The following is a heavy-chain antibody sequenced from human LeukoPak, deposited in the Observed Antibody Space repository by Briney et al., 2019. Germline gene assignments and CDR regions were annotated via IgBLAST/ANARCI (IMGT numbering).Heavy chain of an antibody. V-gene: IGHV1-69*02. D-gene: IGHD3-3*01. CDR2: IIPILGIA. J-gene: IGHJ4*02. Sequence: SSVKVSCKASGGTFSSYTISWVRQAPGQGLEWMGRIIPILGIANYAQKLQGRVTITADKSTSTAYMELSSLRSEDTAVYYCATSRTTYYDFWSGYRAPFDYWGQGTLVTVSS. CDR1: GGTFSSYT. CDR3: ATSRTTYYDFWSGYRAPFDY.